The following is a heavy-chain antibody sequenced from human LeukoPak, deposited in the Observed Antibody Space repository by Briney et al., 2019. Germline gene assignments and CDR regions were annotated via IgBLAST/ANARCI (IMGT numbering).Heavy chain of an antibody. J-gene: IGHJ4*02. CDR2: IRSKTNSYAT. Sequence: GGSLKLSCAASGFPLSGSAMHWVRQASGKGLEWVGRIRSKTNSYATAYAASVKGRFTISRDDSKNTAYLQMNSLNAEDTAVYYCTRYYYDGSGYYYLFDYWGQGTLVTVSS. D-gene: IGHD3-22*01. CDR1: GFPLSGSA. CDR3: TRYYYDGSGYYYLFDY. V-gene: IGHV3-73*01.